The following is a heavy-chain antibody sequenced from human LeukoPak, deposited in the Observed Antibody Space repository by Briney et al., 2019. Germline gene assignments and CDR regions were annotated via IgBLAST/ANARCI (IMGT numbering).Heavy chain of an antibody. Sequence: ASVKVSCKTSGYNFASYGINWVRQAPGQGLEWMGWISGYNGNTDYAQNFQGRVTMTRDTSTSTVYMELRRLRSDDTAVYYCARDRLTSSSFRYYYATAGYQSDAFDVWGQGTMVTVSS. CDR2: ISGYNGNT. V-gene: IGHV1-18*01. CDR1: GYNFASYG. CDR3: ARDRLTSSSFRYYYATAGYQSDAFDV. J-gene: IGHJ3*01. D-gene: IGHD3-22*01.